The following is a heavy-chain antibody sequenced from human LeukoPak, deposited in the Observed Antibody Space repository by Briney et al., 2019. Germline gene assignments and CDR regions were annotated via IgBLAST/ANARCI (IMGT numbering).Heavy chain of an antibody. CDR3: ADLHAGSDY. CDR2: ISYDGSNK. CDR1: GFTFSSYA. D-gene: IGHD3-10*01. V-gene: IGHV3-30-3*01. J-gene: IGHJ4*02. Sequence: GRSLRLSCAASGFTFSSYATHWVRQAPGKGLEWVAVISYDGSNKYYADSVKGRFTISRDNSKNTLYLQMNSLRAEDTAVYYCADLHAGSDYWGQGTLVTVSS.